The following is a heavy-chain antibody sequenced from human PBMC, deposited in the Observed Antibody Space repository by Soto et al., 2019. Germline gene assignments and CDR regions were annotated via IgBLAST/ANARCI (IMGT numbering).Heavy chain of an antibody. CDR1: GFTFSSYA. V-gene: IGHV3-30-3*01. J-gene: IGHJ3*02. D-gene: IGHD2-15*01. Sequence: QVQLVESGGGVVQPGRSLRLSCAASGFTFSSYAMHWVRQAPGKGLEWVAVISYDGSNKYYADSVKGRFTISRDNSKNTLYLQMNSLRAEDTAVYYCARGRIVVVVAATGHAFDIWGQGTMVTVSS. CDR3: ARGRIVVVVAATGHAFDI. CDR2: ISYDGSNK.